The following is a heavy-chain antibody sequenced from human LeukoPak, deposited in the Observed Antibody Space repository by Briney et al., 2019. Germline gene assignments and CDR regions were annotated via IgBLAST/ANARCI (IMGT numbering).Heavy chain of an antibody. CDR3: ARGYCGGDCSFDAFDI. D-gene: IGHD2-21*02. Sequence: GGSLRLSCAASGFTFSSQSMNWVRQAPGKGLEWVSSISTSSSYIYYADSVKGRFTISRDNAKSSLYLQMNSLRAEDTALYYCARGYCGGDCSFDAFDIWGQGTMVTVSS. CDR1: GFTFSSQS. V-gene: IGHV3-21*04. CDR2: ISTSSSYI. J-gene: IGHJ3*02.